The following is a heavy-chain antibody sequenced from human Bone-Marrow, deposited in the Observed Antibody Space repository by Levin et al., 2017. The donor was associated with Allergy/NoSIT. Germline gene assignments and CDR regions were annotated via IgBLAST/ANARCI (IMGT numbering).Heavy chain of an antibody. D-gene: IGHD5-18*01. J-gene: IGHJ4*02. Sequence: SCAASGFTFSSYSMNWVRQAPGKGLEWLSYISSSSSTIYYADSVKGRFTISRDNAKNSLYLQMNSLRAEDTAVYYCARDRYSYGHGDYWGQGTLVTVSS. V-gene: IGHV3-48*01. CDR2: ISSSSSTI. CDR1: GFTFSSYS. CDR3: ARDRYSYGHGDY.